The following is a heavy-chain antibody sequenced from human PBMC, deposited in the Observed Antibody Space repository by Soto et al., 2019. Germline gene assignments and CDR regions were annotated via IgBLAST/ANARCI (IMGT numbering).Heavy chain of an antibody. CDR1: GFTFSSYD. Sequence: GSLRLSCAASGFTFSSYDMNWVRQAPGKGLEWVSYISGGSSRIFYADSVKGRFTISRDNAKNSLYLQMNSLRDEDTGVYYCARVIYGGWSTIKDYYYYAMDVWGQGTTVTVS. D-gene: IGHD5-12*01. J-gene: IGHJ6*02. CDR2: ISGGSSRI. V-gene: IGHV3-48*02. CDR3: ARVIYGGWSTIKDYYYYAMDV.